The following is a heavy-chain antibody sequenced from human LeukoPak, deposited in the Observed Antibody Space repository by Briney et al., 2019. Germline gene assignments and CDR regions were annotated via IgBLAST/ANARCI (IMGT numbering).Heavy chain of an antibody. Sequence: GGSLRLSCAASGFTFRSYAMSWVRQAPGKGLEWVSGIIADFDTTYYADSVRGRFTISRDHSKNTLYLQMNSLRAEDTAIYYCAQDGTTTRYNWFDSWGQGTLVTASS. CDR3: AQDGTTTRYNWFDS. D-gene: IGHD1-7*01. J-gene: IGHJ5*01. CDR2: IIADFDTT. V-gene: IGHV3-23*01. CDR1: GFTFRSYA.